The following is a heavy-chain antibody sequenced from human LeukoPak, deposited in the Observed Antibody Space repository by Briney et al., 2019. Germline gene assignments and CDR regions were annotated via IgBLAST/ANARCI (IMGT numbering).Heavy chain of an antibody. J-gene: IGHJ3*02. Sequence: SETLSLTCGVSGGSFSGHYWSWIRQPPGKGLEWIGKISHTGTTHSNPSLKSRVTISVDTPKNQFSLRLTSVTAADTAVYYCARNPTSKTMSRDSFDIWGQGTFVTVSS. CDR3: ARNPTSKTMSRDSFDI. V-gene: IGHV4-34*01. CDR2: ISHTGTT. D-gene: IGHD3-10*02. CDR1: GGSFSGHY.